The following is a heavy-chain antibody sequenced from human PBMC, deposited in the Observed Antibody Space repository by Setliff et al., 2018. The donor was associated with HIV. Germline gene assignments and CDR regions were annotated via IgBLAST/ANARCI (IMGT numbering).Heavy chain of an antibody. V-gene: IGHV3-11*04. CDR2: ISSSGTTI. CDR1: GFTLSDYY. CDR3: ARDLRSSHGSPNYFDY. Sequence: GGSLRLSCTASGFTLSDYYMSWIRQSPGKGLEWISYISSSGTTIYYADSVKGRFTISRDNAKNSLYLEMNSLIAEETAVYYCARDLRSSHGSPNYFDYWGQGTLVTVSS. J-gene: IGHJ4*02. D-gene: IGHD2-15*01.